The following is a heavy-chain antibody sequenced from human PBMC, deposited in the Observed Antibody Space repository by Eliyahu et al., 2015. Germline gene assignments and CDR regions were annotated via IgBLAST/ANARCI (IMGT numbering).Heavy chain of an antibody. CDR2: IKPDGSDK. V-gene: IGHV3-7*01. CDR1: GXPFXTYW. Sequence: EVQLVESGGGLVQPGGSLRLSCVASGXPFXTYWXRWVRQAPGKGLEWVANIKPDGSDKYYGASVGGRFTISRDNAKNSLYLQMNSLTAEDTAVYYCARDPEIWSGFANVDYWGQGALVTVSS. D-gene: IGHD3-3*01. J-gene: IGHJ4*02. CDR3: ARDPEIWSGFANVDY.